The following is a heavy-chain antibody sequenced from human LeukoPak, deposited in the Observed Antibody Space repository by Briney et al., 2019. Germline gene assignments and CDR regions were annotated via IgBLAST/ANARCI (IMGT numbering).Heavy chain of an antibody. D-gene: IGHD2-2*01. CDR3: ARSYCSSTSCSPYYYYYMDV. CDR1: GASISSYY. Sequence: SETLSLTCTVSGASISSYYWSWIRQHPGKGLEWIGYIYYSGSTYYNPSLKSRVTVSVDTSKNQFSLKLSSVTAADTAVYYCARSYCSSTSCSPYYYYYMDVWGKGTTVTVSS. J-gene: IGHJ6*03. CDR2: IYYSGST. V-gene: IGHV4-59*06.